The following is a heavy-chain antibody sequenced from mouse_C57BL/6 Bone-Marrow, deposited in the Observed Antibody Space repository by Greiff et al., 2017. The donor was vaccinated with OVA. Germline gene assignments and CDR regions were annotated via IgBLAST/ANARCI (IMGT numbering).Heavy chain of an antibody. V-gene: IGHV5-9-1*02. J-gene: IGHJ1*03. CDR3: TRYGKGWYFDV. CDR2: ISSGGDYI. Sequence: EVKLVESGAGLVKPGGSLKLSCAASGFTFSSYAMSWVRQTPEKRLEWVAYISSGGDYIYYADTVKGRFTISRDNARNTLYLQMSSLKSEDTAMYYCTRYGKGWYFDVWGTGTTVTVSS. CDR1: GFTFSSYA. D-gene: IGHD2-1*01.